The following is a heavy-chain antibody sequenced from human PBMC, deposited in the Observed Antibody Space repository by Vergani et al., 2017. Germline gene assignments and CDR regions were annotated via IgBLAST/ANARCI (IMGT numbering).Heavy chain of an antibody. CDR2: IYSTGST. J-gene: IGHJ4*02. CDR3: ARMGGYDEGDAFRIGYFDS. CDR1: GDSISSGVYY. Sequence: QVRLQESGPGLVKPSKTLSLTCSVSGDSISSGVYYWNWIRQHPGKGLEWIGYIYSTGSTHHNPSLRRRINMSVDTSKNQFSLKLNSVTAADTAMYYCARMGGYDEGDAFRIGYFDSWGPGILVTVSS. V-gene: IGHV4-31*03. D-gene: IGHD3-22*01.